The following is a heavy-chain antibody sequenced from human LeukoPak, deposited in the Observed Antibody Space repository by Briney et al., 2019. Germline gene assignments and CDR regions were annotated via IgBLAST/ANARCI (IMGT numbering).Heavy chain of an antibody. V-gene: IGHV3-74*01. Sequence: GGSLRLSCAGSGFTFSYYWMHWVRHAPGKGLVWVSRSNTDGSDTTYADSVKGRFTISRDNAKSVLYLQMNSLRAEDTGVYYCARDRASNYSLTDWGQGTTVTVSS. CDR2: SNTDGSDT. CDR1: GFTFSYYW. CDR3: ARDRASNYSLTD. J-gene: IGHJ6*02. D-gene: IGHD1-7*01.